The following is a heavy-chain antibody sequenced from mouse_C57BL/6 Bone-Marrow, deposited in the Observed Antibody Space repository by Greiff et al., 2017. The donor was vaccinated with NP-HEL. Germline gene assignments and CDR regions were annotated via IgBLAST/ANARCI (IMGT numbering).Heavy chain of an antibody. CDR1: GYTFTSYG. CDR3: ARERISTMVTASFAY. CDR2: IYPRSGNT. Sequence: QVQLQQSGAELARPGASVKLSCTASGYTFTSYGISWVKQRTGQGLEWIGEIYPRSGNTYYNEKFQGKATLTADKSSSTAYMELRSLTSEDSAVYFCARERISTMVTASFAYWGQGTLVTVSA. D-gene: IGHD2-2*01. J-gene: IGHJ3*01. V-gene: IGHV1-81*01.